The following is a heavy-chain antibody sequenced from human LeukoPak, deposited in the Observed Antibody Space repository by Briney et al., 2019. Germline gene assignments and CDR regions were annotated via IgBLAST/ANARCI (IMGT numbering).Heavy chain of an antibody. CDR3: ARGLGEGYPDS. Sequence: SETLSLTCAVHGGSFSGFYWTWMRQPPGKGPEWIGEVNHSRGTNYNPSLKSRVTISGHTSKTQFSLNLTSVTAADTAVYYCARGLGEGYPDSWGQGTLVTVSS. CDR1: GGSFSGFY. V-gene: IGHV4-34*01. D-gene: IGHD5-24*01. CDR2: VNHSRGT. J-gene: IGHJ4*02.